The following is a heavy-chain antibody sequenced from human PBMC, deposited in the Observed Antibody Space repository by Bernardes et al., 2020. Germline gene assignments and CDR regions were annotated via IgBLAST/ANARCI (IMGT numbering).Heavy chain of an antibody. CDR3: ARAQVREYSYGQGMDY. Sequence: GESLKISRKGSGYSFTSYWIGWVRQMPGKGLEWMGIIYPGDSDAKYSPSFQGQVTISADKSISTAYLQWSSLKASDTAMYYCARAQVREYSYGQGMDYWGQGTLVTVSS. CDR2: IYPGDSDA. CDR1: GYSFTSYW. J-gene: IGHJ4*02. V-gene: IGHV5-51*01. D-gene: IGHD5-18*01.